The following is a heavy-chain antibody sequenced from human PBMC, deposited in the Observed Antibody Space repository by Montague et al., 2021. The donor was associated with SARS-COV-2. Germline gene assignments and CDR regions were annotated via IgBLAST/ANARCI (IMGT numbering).Heavy chain of an antibody. J-gene: IGHJ5*02. D-gene: IGHD3-16*01. Sequence: PVLVKPTQTLTLTCTFSGFSLSTNGVGVGWIRQPPGKALEWLALIYWDGDKRYSPSLMSRPTISRGTSKNQVVLTMTNMNPVDTATYYCAHRREDATLITELYDPWGQGTRVTVSS. CDR3: AHRREDATLITELYDP. CDR2: IYWDGDK. CDR1: GFSLSTNGVG. V-gene: IGHV2-5*02.